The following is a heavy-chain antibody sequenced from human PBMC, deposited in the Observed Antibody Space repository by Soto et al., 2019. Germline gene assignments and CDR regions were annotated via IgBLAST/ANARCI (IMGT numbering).Heavy chain of an antibody. D-gene: IGHD2-15*01. CDR3: ATWLLREHAFDI. Sequence: GSLRLSCAASGFTVNGKKYITWVRQAPGKGLEWVSALYIADGTFYADSVKGRFTVSIDSSKNTVYLQMNNLSPEDTAVYYCATWLLREHAFDIWGLGTMVTVSS. CDR1: GFTVNGKKY. J-gene: IGHJ3*02. CDR2: LYIADGT. V-gene: IGHV3-53*01.